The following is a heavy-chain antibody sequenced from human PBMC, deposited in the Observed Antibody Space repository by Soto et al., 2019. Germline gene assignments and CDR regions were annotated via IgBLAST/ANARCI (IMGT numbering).Heavy chain of an antibody. V-gene: IGHV4-59*01. CDR3: ARAVGSSWYYYYGMDV. Sequence: QVQLQESGPGLVKPSETLSLTCTVSGGSISSYYWSWIRQPPGKGLEWIGYIYYSGSTNYNPSLKSRVTISVDTSKNQFSLKLSSVTAADTAVYYCARAVGSSWYYYYGMDVWGQGTTVTVSS. J-gene: IGHJ6*02. D-gene: IGHD6-13*01. CDR1: GGSISSYY. CDR2: IYYSGST.